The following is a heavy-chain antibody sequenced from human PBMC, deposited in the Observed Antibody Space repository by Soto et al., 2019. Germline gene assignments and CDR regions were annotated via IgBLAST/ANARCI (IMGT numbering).Heavy chain of an antibody. CDR1: GFTFSSYD. V-gene: IGHV3-13*01. CDR2: IGTAGDT. CDR3: ARGLGGVIAPSYMDV. J-gene: IGHJ6*03. D-gene: IGHD3-16*02. Sequence: GGSLRLSCAASGFTFSSYDMHWVRQATGKGLEWVSAIGTAGDTYYPGSVKGRFTISRENAKNSLYLQMNSLRAGDTAVYYCARGLGGVIAPSYMDVWGKETTVTVSS.